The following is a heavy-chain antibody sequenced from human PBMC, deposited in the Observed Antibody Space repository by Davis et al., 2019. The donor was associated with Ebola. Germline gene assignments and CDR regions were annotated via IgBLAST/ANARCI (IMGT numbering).Heavy chain of an antibody. CDR3: AKGKILLGELSS. V-gene: IGHV3-33*06. CDR1: GFPFKSYG. Sequence: GESLKISCVASGFPFKSYGMHWVRQTPGRGLEWVAVIWSDGTTKFLSDSVKGRFTVSRDNSKNTLYLQMDGLRPEDTAIYYCAKGKILLGELSSWGQGTLVTVSS. J-gene: IGHJ5*02. CDR2: IWSDGTTK. D-gene: IGHD3-16*02.